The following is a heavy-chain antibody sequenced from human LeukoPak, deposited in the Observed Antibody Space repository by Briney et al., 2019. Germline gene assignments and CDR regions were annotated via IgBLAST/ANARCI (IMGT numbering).Heavy chain of an antibody. CDR3: ARGDPKTVVQGVLGIKYHYYYMDV. V-gene: IGHV4-34*01. J-gene: IGHJ6*03. Sequence: PSETLSLTCAVYGGSFSGYCWSWIRQPPGKGLEWIGEVNHSGGTNYNPSLKSRVTISVDTSKNQFSLKLSSVTAADTSVYYCARGDPKTVVQGVLGIKYHYYYMDVWGKGTTVTVSS. CDR2: VNHSGGT. D-gene: IGHD3-10*01. CDR1: GGSFSGYC.